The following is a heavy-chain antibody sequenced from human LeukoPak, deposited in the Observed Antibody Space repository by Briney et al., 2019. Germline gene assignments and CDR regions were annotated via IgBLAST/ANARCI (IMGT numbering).Heavy chain of an antibody. CDR1: GSISSYY. V-gene: IGHV4-4*09. J-gene: IGHJ3*01. D-gene: IGHD2-2*01. Sequence: SETLSLTCTVSGSISSYYWSWIRRPPGKGLEWIGYIYTSGSTNYNPSLKSRVTISVDTSKNQFSLDLSSVTAADTAVYYCARQECTSTSCLTKNAFDVWGQGTMVTVSS. CDR3: ARQECTSTSCLTKNAFDV. CDR2: IYTSGST.